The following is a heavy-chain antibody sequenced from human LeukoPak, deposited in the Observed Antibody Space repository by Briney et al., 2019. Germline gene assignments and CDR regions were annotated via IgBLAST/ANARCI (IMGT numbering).Heavy chain of an antibody. Sequence: ASVKVSCKASGGTLNTHIFTWVRQAPGQGLGWMGRITPIIDSTKYAQKFQGRVTITADKSTSTVYMELSSLRSEDTAVYYCARVNLRGSQYNWFDPWGQGTLVTVSS. V-gene: IGHV1-69*08. CDR3: ARVNLRGSQYNWFDP. D-gene: IGHD1-26*01. CDR2: ITPIIDST. CDR1: GGTLNTHI. J-gene: IGHJ5*02.